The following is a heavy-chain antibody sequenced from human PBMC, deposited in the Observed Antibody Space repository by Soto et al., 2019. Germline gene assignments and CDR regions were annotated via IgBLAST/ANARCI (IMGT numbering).Heavy chain of an antibody. CDR1: GGSFSGYY. CDR3: ARESHDILTGPPWVWYFDL. D-gene: IGHD3-9*01. V-gene: IGHV4-34*01. Sequence: QVQLQQWGAGPLRPLETLALTCGVSGGSFSGYYWAWIRQSPGKGLEWIGEINDRGSINYNPSLKSRVIISVDTSKNHSALNLRSVTAADTDVYYCARESHDILTGPPWVWYFDLWGRGTLVTVSS. CDR2: INDRGSI. J-gene: IGHJ2*01.